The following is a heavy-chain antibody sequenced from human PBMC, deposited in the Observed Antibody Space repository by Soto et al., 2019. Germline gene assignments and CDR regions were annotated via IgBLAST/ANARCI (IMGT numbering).Heavy chain of an antibody. CDR2: ITWDAGSA. CDR1: GFTFDDHT. CDR3: AKEKDRIFDY. J-gene: IGHJ4*02. V-gene: IGHV3-43*01. Sequence: PGGSLRLSCAGSGFTFDDHTMHWVRRAPGKGLEWVSLITWDAGSAFYADSVRGRFTISRDNSKNSLYLQMNSLRTEDSALYYCAKEKDRIFDYWGRGTPVTVSS.